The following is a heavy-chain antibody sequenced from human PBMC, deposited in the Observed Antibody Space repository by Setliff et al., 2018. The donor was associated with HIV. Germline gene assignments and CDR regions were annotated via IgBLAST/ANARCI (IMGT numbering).Heavy chain of an antibody. CDR3: VRQHGDYAFGS. J-gene: IGHJ5*01. Sequence: SETLSLTCAVYGGSFSDYYWSWIRQPPGKGLEWIGEINYDGDTTYNPSLKSRVNMFIDTSKKQFSLKVASVTAADTAVYYCVRQHGDYAFGSWGQGTLVTVSS. CDR1: GGSFSDYY. D-gene: IGHD4-17*01. CDR2: INYDGDT. V-gene: IGHV4-34*01.